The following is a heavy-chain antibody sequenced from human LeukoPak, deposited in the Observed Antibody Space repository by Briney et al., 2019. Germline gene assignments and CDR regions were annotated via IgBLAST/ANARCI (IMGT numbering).Heavy chain of an antibody. CDR2: IYPDDSDT. CDR1: GSSFTKDW. Sequence: GASLQISCQGSGSSFTKDWIGWVRQLPGKGLEWMAIIYPDDSDTRYRPSFQGQVTISADKSISTAYLQWSSLKASDTAMYYCVRRSGYHFDYWGQGTLVTVSS. D-gene: IGHD5-12*01. CDR3: VRRSGYHFDY. J-gene: IGHJ4*02. V-gene: IGHV5-51*01.